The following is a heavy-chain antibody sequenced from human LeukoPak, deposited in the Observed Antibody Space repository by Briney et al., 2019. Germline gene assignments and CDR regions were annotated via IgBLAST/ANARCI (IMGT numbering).Heavy chain of an antibody. Sequence: GASVKVSCKASGYTFTSYGISWVRQAPGQGLEWMGWISAYNGNTNYAQKLQGRVTMTTDTSTSTAYMELRSLRSEDTAVYYCATWAQQKLELPYYFDYWGQGTLVTVSS. CDR2: ISAYNGNT. D-gene: IGHD1-7*01. CDR1: GYTFTSYG. V-gene: IGHV1-18*01. CDR3: ATWAQQKLELPYYFDY. J-gene: IGHJ4*02.